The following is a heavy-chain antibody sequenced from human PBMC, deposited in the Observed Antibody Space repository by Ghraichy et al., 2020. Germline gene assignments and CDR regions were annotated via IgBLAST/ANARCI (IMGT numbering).Heavy chain of an antibody. CDR2: TNNDDSLT. Sequence: GGSLRLSCAASGFTFRSYWMHWVRQVPGKGLVWVSRTNNDDSLTRYVDSVKGRFTISRDNAKNTVYLQMSSLRAEDTAVYYCARGGNYEHDAFHVWGQGTMVTVSS. CDR3: ARGGNYEHDAFHV. J-gene: IGHJ3*01. V-gene: IGHV3-74*01. CDR1: GFTFRSYW. D-gene: IGHD1-7*01.